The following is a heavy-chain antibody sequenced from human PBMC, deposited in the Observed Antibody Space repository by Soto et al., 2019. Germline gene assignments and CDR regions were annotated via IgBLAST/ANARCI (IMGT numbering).Heavy chain of an antibody. V-gene: IGHV3-30-3*01. CDR2: ISYDGSNK. D-gene: IGHD3-3*01. CDR3: ARPVLRFLEWLLGMDV. Sequence: PGGSLRLSCAASGFTFSNYAMRWVRQAPGKGLEWVAVISYDGSNKYYADSVKGRFTISRDNSKNTLYLQMNSLRAEDTAVYYCARPVLRFLEWLLGMDVWGQGTTVTVSS. CDR1: GFTFSNYA. J-gene: IGHJ6*02.